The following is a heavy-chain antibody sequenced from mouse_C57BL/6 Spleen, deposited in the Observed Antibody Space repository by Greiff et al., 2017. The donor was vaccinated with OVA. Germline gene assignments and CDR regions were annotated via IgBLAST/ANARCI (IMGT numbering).Heavy chain of an antibody. CDR3: ARTDYDYDPAWFAY. J-gene: IGHJ3*01. Sequence: QVQLQQSGPGLVAPSQSLSITCTVSGFSLTSYAISWVRQPPGKGLEWLGVIWTGGGTNYNSALKSRLSISKDNSKSQVFLKMNSLQTDDTARYYCARTDYDYDPAWFAYWGQGTLVTVSA. V-gene: IGHV2-9-1*01. CDR1: GFSLTSYA. D-gene: IGHD2-4*01. CDR2: IWTGGGT.